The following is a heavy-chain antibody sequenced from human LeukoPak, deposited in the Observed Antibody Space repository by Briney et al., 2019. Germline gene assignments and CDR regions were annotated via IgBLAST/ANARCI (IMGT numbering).Heavy chain of an antibody. J-gene: IGHJ4*02. V-gene: IGHV4-4*02. CDR2: IYHSGST. CDR1: GASNSRSYW. CDR3: ASEVESGHYDYVWGSYRYLGY. Sequence: PSETLSLTCPVSGASNSRSYWWSWVRQPPGKGLEWIGAIYHSGSTNYNPSLKSRITISVDKSDYRFSLKLTSVTAADTAVYYCASEVESGHYDYVWGSYRYLGYWGQGTLVTVSS. D-gene: IGHD3-16*02.